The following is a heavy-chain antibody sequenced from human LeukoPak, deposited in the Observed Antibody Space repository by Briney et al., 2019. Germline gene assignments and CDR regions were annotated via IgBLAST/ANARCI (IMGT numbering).Heavy chain of an antibody. J-gene: IGHJ3*02. CDR1: GFTVSSNY. CDR2: IYSGGST. CDR3: ARVGGLRVWNYDTRVAFVI. Sequence: GGSLRLSCAASGFTVSSNYMSWVRQAPGKGLEWVSVIYSGGSTYYADSVKGRFTISRDNSKNTLYLQMNSLRAEDTAVYYCARVGGLRVWNYDTRVAFVIWGQGTMVTVSS. D-gene: IGHD1-7*01. V-gene: IGHV3-66*01.